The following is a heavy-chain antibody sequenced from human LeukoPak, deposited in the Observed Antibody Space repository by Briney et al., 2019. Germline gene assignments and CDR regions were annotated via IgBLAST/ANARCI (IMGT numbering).Heavy chain of an antibody. Sequence: ASVKVSCKASGYTFTSYGISWVRQAPGQGLEWMGWINPNSGGTNYAQKFQGRVTMTRDTSISTAYMELSRLRSDDTAVYYCARGPRGYGGNSGAFDIWGQGTMVTVSS. D-gene: IGHD4-23*01. V-gene: IGHV1-2*02. CDR2: INPNSGGT. J-gene: IGHJ3*02. CDR3: ARGPRGYGGNSGAFDI. CDR1: GYTFTSYG.